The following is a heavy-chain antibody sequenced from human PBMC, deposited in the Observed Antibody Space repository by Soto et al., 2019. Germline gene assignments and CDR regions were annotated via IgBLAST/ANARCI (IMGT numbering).Heavy chain of an antibody. V-gene: IGHV5-51*01. D-gene: IGHD3-22*01. CDR2: IYPGDSDT. J-gene: IGHJ4*02. Sequence: PGESLKISCKGSGYSITSYWIGWVRQMPGKGLEWMGIIYPGDSDTRYSPSFQGQVTISADKSISTAYLQWSSLKASDTAMYYCARTYYYDSSGYYWVHYFDYWGQGTLVTVSS. CDR3: ARTYYYDSSGYYWVHYFDY. CDR1: GYSITSYW.